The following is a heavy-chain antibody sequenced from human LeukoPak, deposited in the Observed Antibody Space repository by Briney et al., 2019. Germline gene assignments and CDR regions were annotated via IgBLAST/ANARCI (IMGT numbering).Heavy chain of an antibody. Sequence: PGGSLRLSCAASGFTFSNAWMSWVRQAPGKGLEWVGRIKSKTDGGTTDYAAPVKGRFTISRDDSKNTLYLQMNSLKTEDTAVYYCTTGVSVTTVVTDWYFDLWGRGTLVTVSS. CDR1: GFTFSNAW. CDR2: IKSKTDGGTT. D-gene: IGHD4-23*01. CDR3: TTGVSVTTVVTDWYFDL. V-gene: IGHV3-15*01. J-gene: IGHJ2*01.